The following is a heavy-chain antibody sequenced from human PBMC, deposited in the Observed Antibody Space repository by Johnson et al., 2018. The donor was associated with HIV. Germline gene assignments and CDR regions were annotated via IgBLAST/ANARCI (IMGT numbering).Heavy chain of an antibody. J-gene: IGHJ3*01. CDR3: VRDHQP. CDR2: IKQDGSEK. Sequence: VRLVESGGGLIQPGGSLRLSCAASGFTVSSNYMSWVRQAPGKGLEWVANIKQDGSEKYYVDSVKGRFTISRDNSKNTLYLQMNSLRGEDTAVYYCVRDHQPWGPDTMVTVSS. V-gene: IGHV3-7*05. D-gene: IGHD2-2*01. CDR1: GFTVSSNY.